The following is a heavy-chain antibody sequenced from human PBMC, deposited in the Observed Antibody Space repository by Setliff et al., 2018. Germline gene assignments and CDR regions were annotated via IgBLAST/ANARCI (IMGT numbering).Heavy chain of an antibody. CDR1: GYTFTSYY. Sequence: ASVKVSCKASGYTFTSYYVHWVRQAPGQGLEWMGMINPSGGSTFYAQSFQGGVTMTRDTSTSTVYMELSSLRSDDTAVYYCARASAKYEGGAFDIWGQGTMGTVSS. J-gene: IGHJ3*02. CDR2: INPSGGST. CDR3: ARASAKYEGGAFDI. D-gene: IGHD1-26*01. V-gene: IGHV1-46*01.